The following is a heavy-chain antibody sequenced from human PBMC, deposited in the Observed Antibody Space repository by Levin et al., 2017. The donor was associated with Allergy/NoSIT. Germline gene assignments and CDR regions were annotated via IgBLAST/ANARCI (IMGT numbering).Heavy chain of an antibody. CDR1: GGSISSYY. CDR3: ARIVVVPAAIQGYYYGMDG. J-gene: IGHJ6*02. D-gene: IGHD2-2*02. Sequence: SQTLSLTCTVSGGSISSYYWSWIRQPPGKGLEWIGYIYYSGSTNYNPSLKSRVTISVDTSKNQFSLKLSSVTAADTAVYYCARIVVVPAAIQGYYYGMDGWGQGTTVTVSS. CDR2: IYYSGST. V-gene: IGHV4-59*08.